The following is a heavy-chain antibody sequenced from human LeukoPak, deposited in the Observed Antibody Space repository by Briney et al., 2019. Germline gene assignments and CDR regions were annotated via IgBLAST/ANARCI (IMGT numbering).Heavy chain of an antibody. J-gene: IGHJ4*02. CDR3: ARTTTYYDFWSGYPTNPFDY. Sequence: SVKVSCKASGGTFSSYAISWVRQAPGQGLEWMGGIIPIFGTANYAQKFQGRVTITADESTSTAYMELSSLRSEDTAVYYCARTTTYYDFWSGYPTNPFDYWGQGTLVTVSS. CDR2: IIPIFGTA. CDR1: GGTFSSYA. D-gene: IGHD3-3*01. V-gene: IGHV1-69*13.